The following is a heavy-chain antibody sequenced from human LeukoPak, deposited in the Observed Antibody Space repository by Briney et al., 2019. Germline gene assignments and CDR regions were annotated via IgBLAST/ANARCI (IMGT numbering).Heavy chain of an antibody. J-gene: IGHJ4*02. V-gene: IGHV3-15*01. CDR2: ISTRTHGGTT. D-gene: IGHD7-27*01. Sequence: TPGGAPRISRAAPGFTFSDARVARGRPAPGKGAEGVCRISTRTHGGTTDYAAPLKGRFTISRDDSKTTLYLQMNSLKTEDTAVYYCATEFWGSFNYWGQGALVTVSS. CDR3: ATEFWGSFNY. CDR1: GFTFSDAR.